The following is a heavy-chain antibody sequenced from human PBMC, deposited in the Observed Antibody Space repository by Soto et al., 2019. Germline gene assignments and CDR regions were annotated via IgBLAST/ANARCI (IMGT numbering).Heavy chain of an antibody. Sequence: EVQLVESGGGLVQPGGSLRLSCAASGFTFSSYWMSWVRQAPGKGLEWVANIKQDGSEKYYVDSVKGRFTISRDNAKNSLYLQMNSLRAEDTAVYYCARFSLITGTYYYYGMDVWGQGTTVTVSS. D-gene: IGHD1-7*01. CDR3: ARFSLITGTYYYYGMDV. J-gene: IGHJ6*02. CDR2: IKQDGSEK. V-gene: IGHV3-7*03. CDR1: GFTFSSYW.